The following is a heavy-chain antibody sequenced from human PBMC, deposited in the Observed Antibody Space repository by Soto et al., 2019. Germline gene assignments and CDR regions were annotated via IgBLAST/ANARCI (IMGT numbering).Heavy chain of an antibody. J-gene: IGHJ6*02. CDR3: AGRNLYCISTSCYGPRSNYYYYGMDV. V-gene: IGHV1-69*05. D-gene: IGHD2-2*01. CDR1: GGTFSSYA. CDR2: IIPIFGTA. Sequence: QVQLVQSGAEVKKPGSSVKVSCKASGGTFSSYAISRVRQAPGQGLEWMGGIIPIFGTANYAQKFQGRVTITQDDSKSTAYMELSRLRSEETAVYYCAGRNLYCISTSCYGPRSNYYYYGMDVWGQGTTVTVSS.